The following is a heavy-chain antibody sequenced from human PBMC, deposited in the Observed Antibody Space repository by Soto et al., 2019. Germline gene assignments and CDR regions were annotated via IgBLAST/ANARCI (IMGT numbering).Heavy chain of an antibody. V-gene: IGHV1-46*01. CDR2: INPSGGST. CDR3: ARETTETTRCFGP. J-gene: IGHJ5*02. CDR1: GYTFARYY. Sequence: QVQLVQSGAEVKKPGASVKVSCKASGYTFARYYIHWVRQAPGQGLEWMGIINPSGGSTNYAQKFRVRVTMTRDTSTSTVYMEVSSLRSEDAAVYYCARETTETTRCFGPWGQGTLVTVSS. D-gene: IGHD4-17*01.